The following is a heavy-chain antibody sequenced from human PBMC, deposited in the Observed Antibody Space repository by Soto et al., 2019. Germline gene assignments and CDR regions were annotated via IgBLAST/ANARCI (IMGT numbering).Heavy chain of an antibody. Sequence: EVRLLESGGGLVKPGGSLRLSCATSGLTFSNYAMSWVRQAPGGGLEWVSSMSGSSSTTYYADSVRGRFTISRDRSKNTLYLQMSSLRAEDTALYYCARVGSQMIVAATDYFDYWGQGTLVTVSS. CDR1: GLTFSNYA. D-gene: IGHD6-19*01. J-gene: IGHJ4*02. V-gene: IGHV3-23*01. CDR3: ARVGSQMIVAATDYFDY. CDR2: MSGSSSTT.